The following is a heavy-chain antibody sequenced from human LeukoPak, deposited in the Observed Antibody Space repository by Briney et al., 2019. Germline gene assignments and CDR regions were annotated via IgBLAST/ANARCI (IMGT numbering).Heavy chain of an antibody. CDR1: GGSISSYY. D-gene: IGHD5-18*01. J-gene: IGHJ6*03. Sequence: SETLSLTCTVSGGSISSYYWSWIRQPPGKGLEWIGYIYYSGSTNYNPSLKSRVTISVDTSKNQFSLKLSSVTAADTAVYYCARGGYSYGYNYYYYYMDVRGKGTTVTVSS. V-gene: IGHV4-59*01. CDR2: IYYSGST. CDR3: ARGGYSYGYNYYYYYMDV.